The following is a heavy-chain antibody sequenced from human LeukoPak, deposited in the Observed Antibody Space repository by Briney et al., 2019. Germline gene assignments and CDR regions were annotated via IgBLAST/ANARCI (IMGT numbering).Heavy chain of an antibody. CDR3: ARGPPYYDILTGLARAEEKYFDY. CDR2: INHSGST. D-gene: IGHD3-9*01. V-gene: IGHV4-34*01. J-gene: IGHJ4*02. Sequence: SETPSLTCAVYGGSFSGYYWSWIRQPPGKGLEWIGEINHSGSTNYNPSLKSRVTISVDTSKNQFSLKLSSVTAADTAVYYCARGPPYYDILTGLARAEEKYFDYWGQGTLVTVSS. CDR1: GGSFSGYY.